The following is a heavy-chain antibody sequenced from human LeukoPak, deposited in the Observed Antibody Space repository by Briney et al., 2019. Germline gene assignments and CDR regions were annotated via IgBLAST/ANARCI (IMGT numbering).Heavy chain of an antibody. J-gene: IGHJ4*02. D-gene: IGHD2-15*01. CDR3: ARYCSGVSCYSGYDY. CDR1: GFTFSNYW. CDR2: IKQDGSEK. V-gene: IGHV3-7*02. Sequence: SGGSLRLSCAASGFTFSNYWMSWVRQAPGKGLEWVANIKQDGSEKYYVDSVKGRFTISRDNSKNTLYLQMGSLRAEDMAVYYCARYCSGVSCYSGYDYWGQGTLVTVSS.